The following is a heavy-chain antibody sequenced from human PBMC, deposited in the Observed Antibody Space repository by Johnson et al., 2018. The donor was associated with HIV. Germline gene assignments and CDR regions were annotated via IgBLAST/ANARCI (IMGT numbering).Heavy chain of an antibody. CDR2: ISGSGGST. CDR1: GLTFSDYA. D-gene: IGHD3-22*01. Sequence: VQLVESGGGLVQPGGSLRLSCAASGLTFSDYAMSWVRQAPGKGLEWVSAISGSGGSTYYADSVKGRFTLSRDNSKNTLYLRMNSLRAEDTAVYYCAKGTTSYYYETTVDGFDIWGQGTMVTVSS. J-gene: IGHJ3*02. V-gene: IGHV3-23*04. CDR3: AKGTTSYYYETTVDGFDI.